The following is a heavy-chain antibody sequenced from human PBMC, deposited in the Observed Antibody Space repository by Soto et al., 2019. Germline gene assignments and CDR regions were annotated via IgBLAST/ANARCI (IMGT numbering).Heavy chain of an antibody. Sequence: PSETLSLTCTVSGGSISSYYWIWIRQPPGKGLEWIGYIYYSGSTNYNPSLKSRVTISVDTSKNQFSLKLSSVTAADTAVYYCERDRWALQHWGQGTLVTVSS. J-gene: IGHJ1*01. CDR2: IYYSGST. CDR1: GGSISSYY. V-gene: IGHV4-59*01. CDR3: ERDRWALQH.